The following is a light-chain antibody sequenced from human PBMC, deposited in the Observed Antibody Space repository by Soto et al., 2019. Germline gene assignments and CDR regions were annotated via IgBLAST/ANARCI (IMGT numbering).Light chain of an antibody. CDR2: GSF. Sequence: EIVMTQSPVTLSASPGESATLSCRASQSVYNNVAWYQQKPGQAPRLLIVGSFARATGIPARFSGSGSGSEFTLTISSLEPEDFAVYYCQQRSYPITFGQGTRLEIK. J-gene: IGKJ5*01. CDR3: QQRSYPIT. V-gene: IGKV3-15*01. CDR1: QSVYNN.